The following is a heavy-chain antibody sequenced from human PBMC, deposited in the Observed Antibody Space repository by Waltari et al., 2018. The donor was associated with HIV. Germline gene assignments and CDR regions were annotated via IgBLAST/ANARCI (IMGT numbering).Heavy chain of an antibody. CDR2: IGPDGANV. V-gene: IGHV3-74*01. Sequence: EVQLAESGGGLVQPGGYLRLSCLASGFSFNHYWMPWVRQAPGKGLIWVAKIGPDGANVRYADSVKGRFIISRDNAKNTLYLQMNSLRAEDTAVYYCTRDDPGPTPIDFWGQGTLVTVSP. CDR3: TRDDPGPTPIDF. J-gene: IGHJ4*02. CDR1: GFSFNHYW. D-gene: IGHD2-15*01.